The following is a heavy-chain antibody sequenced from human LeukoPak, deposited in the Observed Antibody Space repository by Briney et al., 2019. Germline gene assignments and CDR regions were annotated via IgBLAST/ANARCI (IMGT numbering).Heavy chain of an antibody. CDR2: IKSKTDGGTI. CDR1: GLTFSNAW. Sequence: PGGSLRLSCAASGLTFSNAWMSWVRQAPGKGLEWVGRIKSKTDGGTIEYAAPVKGRFTISRDDAKNTLFLQINSLKTEDTAVYYCITNGRSSWRGYWGQGTLVTVSS. J-gene: IGHJ4*02. V-gene: IGHV3-15*01. CDR3: ITNGRSSWRGY. D-gene: IGHD6-6*01.